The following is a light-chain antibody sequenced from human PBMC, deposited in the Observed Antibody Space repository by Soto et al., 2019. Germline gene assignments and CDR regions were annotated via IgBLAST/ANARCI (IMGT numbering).Light chain of an antibody. CDR1: QSVSSSY. CDR3: QHYGSSPFT. J-gene: IGKJ3*01. CDR2: GAS. V-gene: IGKV3-20*01. Sequence: EIVLTQSPGTLSLSPGERATLSCRASQSVSSSYLAWYQQKPGQAPRLLIYGASSRATGIPDRFSGSGSGTDFTLTISRLDPEDFAVYYCQHYGSSPFTFGPGTKVDIK.